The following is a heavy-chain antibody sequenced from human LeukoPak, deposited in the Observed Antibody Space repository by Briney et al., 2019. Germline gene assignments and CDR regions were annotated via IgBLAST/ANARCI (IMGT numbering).Heavy chain of an antibody. CDR2: ISDSGSLT. CDR1: GFAFYSQA. D-gene: IGHD6-19*01. CDR3: AKDARRTSGWYFFDY. V-gene: IGHV3-23*01. Sequence: PGGSLRLSCAASGFAFYSQAMGWVRQALGKGLEWVSVISDSGSLTYYADSVKGRFTISRDNSKNTLFLQMNSLRAEDTAVYYCAKDARRTSGWYFFDYWGQGTLVTVSS. J-gene: IGHJ4*02.